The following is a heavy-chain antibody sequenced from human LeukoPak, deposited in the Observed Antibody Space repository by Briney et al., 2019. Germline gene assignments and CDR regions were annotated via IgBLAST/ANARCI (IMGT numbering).Heavy chain of an antibody. CDR1: GFTFSSYA. CDR2: ISYDGSNR. Sequence: EGSLRLSCAASGFTFSSYAMHWVRQAPGKGLEWVAVISYDGSNRYYADSVKGRFTISRDNSKNTLYLQMNSLRAEDTAVYYCATQEWLDYWGQGTLVTVSS. CDR3: ATQEWLDY. J-gene: IGHJ4*02. V-gene: IGHV3-30*04. D-gene: IGHD3-3*01.